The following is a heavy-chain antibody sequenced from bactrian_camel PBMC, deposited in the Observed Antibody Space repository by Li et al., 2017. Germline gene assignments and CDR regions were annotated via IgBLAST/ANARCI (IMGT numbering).Heavy chain of an antibody. J-gene: IGHJ4*01. CDR3: AADARQYAGSWRSLVADSFDY. Sequence: HVQLVESGGGSVQAGGSLTLSCVYSGSTTSINTMGWFRQAPGKEREGVASLYTGGTRAYYIDSAKGRFTMSQDQAKNTVYLQTNSLKPEDTAMYYCAADARQYAGSWRSLVADSFDYWGQGTQVTVS. V-gene: IGHV3S54*01. CDR1: GSTTSINT. D-gene: IGHD2*01. CDR2: LYTGGTRA.